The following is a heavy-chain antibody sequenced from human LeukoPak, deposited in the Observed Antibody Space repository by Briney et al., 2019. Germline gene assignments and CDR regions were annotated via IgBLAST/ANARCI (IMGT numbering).Heavy chain of an antibody. D-gene: IGHD5-24*01. V-gene: IGHV3-7*04. Sequence: GGSLMLSCAASGFSFSGSTMHWVRQAPGKGLEWVANIKQDGSKKSYVDSVKGRFTISRDNAKNSLYLQMNSLRAEDTAIYYCTRVGYIDEGIDYWGQGTLVTVSS. CDR3: TRVGYIDEGIDY. J-gene: IGHJ4*02. CDR2: IKQDGSKK. CDR1: GFSFSGST.